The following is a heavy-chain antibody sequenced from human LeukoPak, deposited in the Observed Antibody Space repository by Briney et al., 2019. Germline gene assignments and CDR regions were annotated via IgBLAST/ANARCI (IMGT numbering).Heavy chain of an antibody. J-gene: IGHJ6*03. V-gene: IGHV4-59*01. Sequence: ASETLSLTCTVSGGSISSYYWSWIRQPPGKGLEWIGYIYYSGSTNYNPSLKSRVTISVGTSKNQFSLKLSSVTAADTAVYYCARIHSSPYYYYMDVWGKGTTVTVSS. D-gene: IGHD2-15*01. CDR1: GGSISSYY. CDR2: IYYSGST. CDR3: ARIHSSPYYYYMDV.